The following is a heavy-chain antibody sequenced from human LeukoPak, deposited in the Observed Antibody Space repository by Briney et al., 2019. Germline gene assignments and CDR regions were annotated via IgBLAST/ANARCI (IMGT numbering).Heavy chain of an antibody. J-gene: IGHJ4*02. Sequence: LPGGSLRLSCAASGFTFSNCALSWVRQAPGKGLEWVSSISGTGGSTYYADSVKGRFTISRDNSKKTLYLQMNSLRVEDTAVYYCAKDGAGVGHVGWQLAHDSWGQGTLVTVSS. CDR1: GFTFSNCA. D-gene: IGHD2-15*01. V-gene: IGHV3-23*01. CDR3: AKDGAGVGHVGWQLAHDS. CDR2: ISGTGGST.